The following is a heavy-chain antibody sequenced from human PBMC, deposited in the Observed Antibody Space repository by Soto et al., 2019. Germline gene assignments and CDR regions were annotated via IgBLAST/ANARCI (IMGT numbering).Heavy chain of an antibody. CDR1: GGSISSGDYY. J-gene: IGHJ4*02. D-gene: IGHD4-17*01. Sequence: SETLSLTCTVSGGSISSGDYYWSWIRQPPGKGLEWIGYIYYSGSTYYNPSLKSRVTISIDKSKNQFSLNLSSVTAADTAVYYCARSTVTEDYWGQGTLVTVSS. CDR2: IYYSGST. V-gene: IGHV4-30-4*01. CDR3: ARSTVTEDY.